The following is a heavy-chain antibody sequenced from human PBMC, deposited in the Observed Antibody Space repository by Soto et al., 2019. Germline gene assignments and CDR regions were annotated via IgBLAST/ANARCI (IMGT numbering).Heavy chain of an antibody. CDR3: ARQDCSSTSCYLYYYYGMDV. V-gene: IGHV4-39*01. CDR2: IYYSGST. J-gene: IGHJ6*02. D-gene: IGHD2-2*01. Sequence: ETLSLTCTVSGGSISSSSYYWGWIRQPPGKGLEWIGSIYYSGSTYYNPSLKSRVTISVDTSKNQFSLKLSSVTAADTAVYYCARQDCSSTSCYLYYYYGMDVWGQGTTVTSP. CDR1: GGSISSSSYY.